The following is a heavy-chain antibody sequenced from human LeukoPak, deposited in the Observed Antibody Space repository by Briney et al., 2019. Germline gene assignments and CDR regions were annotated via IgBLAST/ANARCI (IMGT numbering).Heavy chain of an antibody. CDR1: GFTFSTYA. Sequence: PGGSLRLSCAASGFTFSTYAMSWVRQAPGKGLEWVSGISGSAGSTYYADSVKGRFTISRDNSKNTLYLQMNSLRAEDTAVYYCAKWSWYDSEGYWGQGTLVTVSS. CDR3: AKWSWYDSEGY. J-gene: IGHJ4*02. CDR2: ISGSAGST. V-gene: IGHV3-23*01. D-gene: IGHD3-22*01.